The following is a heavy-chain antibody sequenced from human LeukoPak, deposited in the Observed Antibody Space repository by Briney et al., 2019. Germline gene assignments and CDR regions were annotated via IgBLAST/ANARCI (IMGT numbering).Heavy chain of an antibody. D-gene: IGHD1-1*01. CDR2: ISSTSSYI. Sequence: GGSLRLSRVASGFTFSSYSMNWVRQAPGKGLEWVSSISSTSSYIYYADSVKGRFTISRDNAKNSLHLQMNSLRAEDTAVYYCARDKAGTTFGAFDIWGQGTMVTVSS. V-gene: IGHV3-21*01. CDR1: GFTFSSYS. CDR3: ARDKAGTTFGAFDI. J-gene: IGHJ3*02.